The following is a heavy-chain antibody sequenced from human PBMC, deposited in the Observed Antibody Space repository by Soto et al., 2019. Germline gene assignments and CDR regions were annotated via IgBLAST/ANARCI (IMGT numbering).Heavy chain of an antibody. CDR2: ISGSGGST. V-gene: IGHV3-23*01. J-gene: IGHJ6*03. D-gene: IGHD5-18*01. CDR1: GFTFSSYA. Sequence: GGPLRLSCASSGFTFSSYAMIWVRQAPGKGLEWVSAISGSGGSTYYADSVKGRFTISRDNSKNTLYLQMNSLRAEDTAVYYCAKDVVDTAMGYYYYYYYMDVWGKGTTVTVSS. CDR3: AKDVVDTAMGYYYYYYYMDV.